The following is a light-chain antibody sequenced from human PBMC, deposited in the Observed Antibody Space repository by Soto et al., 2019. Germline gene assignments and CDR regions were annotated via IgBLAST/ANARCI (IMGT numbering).Light chain of an antibody. CDR2: DAS. Sequence: EIVLTQSPATLSLSPGERATLSCRASQSVGDYVVWYRQKPGQAPGLLIYDASNRATGIPARFSGSGSGTDFSLTISSLEPEDFAVYYCQQRSSGITFGQGTRLEIK. V-gene: IGKV3-11*01. CDR1: QSVGDY. J-gene: IGKJ5*01. CDR3: QQRSSGIT.